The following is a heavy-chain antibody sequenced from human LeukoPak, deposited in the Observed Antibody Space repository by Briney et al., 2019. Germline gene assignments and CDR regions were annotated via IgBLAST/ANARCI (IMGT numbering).Heavy chain of an antibody. J-gene: IGHJ4*02. CDR2: INSDGSST. CDR3: ARAGAVAGRGRFFDY. CDR1: GFTFSSYW. Sequence: PGGSLRLSCAASGFTFSSYWMHWVRQAPGKGLVWVSRINSDGSSTSYADSVKGRFTISRDNAKNTLYLQMNSLRAEDTAVYYCARAGAVAGRGRFFDYWGQGTLVTVSS. V-gene: IGHV3-74*01. D-gene: IGHD6-19*01.